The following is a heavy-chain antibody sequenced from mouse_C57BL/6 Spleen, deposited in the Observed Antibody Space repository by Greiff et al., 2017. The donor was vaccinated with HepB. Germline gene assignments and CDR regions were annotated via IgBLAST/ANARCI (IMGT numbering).Heavy chain of an antibody. CDR3: ARDSSGYVPAWFAY. CDR1: GYTFTSYG. D-gene: IGHD3-2*02. Sequence: VKLMESGAELARPGASVKLSCKASGYTFTSYGISWVKQRTGQGLEWIGEIYPRSGNTYYNEKFKGKATLTADKSSSTAYMELRSLTSEDSAVYFCARDSSGYVPAWFAYWGQGTLVTVSA. J-gene: IGHJ3*01. CDR2: IYPRSGNT. V-gene: IGHV1-81*01.